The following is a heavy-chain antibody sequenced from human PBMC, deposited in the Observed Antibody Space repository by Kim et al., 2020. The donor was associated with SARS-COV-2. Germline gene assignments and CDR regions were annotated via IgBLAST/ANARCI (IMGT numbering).Heavy chain of an antibody. D-gene: IGHD3-10*01. CDR2: NK. V-gene: IGHV3-33*01. Sequence: NKYYADARKGRFTNTTDKSKNTPYLQMNGLRAEDTSVYYCARDPRGYFDYWGQGTLVTVSS. J-gene: IGHJ4*02. CDR3: ARDPRGYFDY.